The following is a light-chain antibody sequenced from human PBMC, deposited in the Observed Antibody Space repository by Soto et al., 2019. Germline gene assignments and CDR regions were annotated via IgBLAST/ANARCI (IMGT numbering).Light chain of an antibody. V-gene: IGKV1-5*03. CDR1: QTISSW. CDR2: KAS. J-gene: IGKJ1*01. CDR3: QHYNSSSEA. Sequence: DIQMTQSPSTLSGSVGDRVTITCRASQTISSWLAWYQQKPGKAPKLLIYKASTLKSGVPLRFSGSGFGTEFTLTISSLQPDDFATYYCQHYNSSSEAFGQGTKVDLK.